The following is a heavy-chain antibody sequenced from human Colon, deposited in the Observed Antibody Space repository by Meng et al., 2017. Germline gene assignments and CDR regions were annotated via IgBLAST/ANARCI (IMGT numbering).Heavy chain of an antibody. D-gene: IGHD6-19*01. CDR2: ISYDGSNK. CDR3: ATKAVAGIDDFDY. J-gene: IGHJ4*02. Sequence: LVEAVGGVVQPGRSLRFSCAASGFSFSSYAMHWVRQAPGKGLEWVAVISYDGSNKYYADSVKGRFTTSRDNSKNTLYLQMNSLRDEDTAVYYCATKAVAGIDDFDYWGQGTLVTVSS. CDR1: GFSFSSYA. V-gene: IGHV3-30*01.